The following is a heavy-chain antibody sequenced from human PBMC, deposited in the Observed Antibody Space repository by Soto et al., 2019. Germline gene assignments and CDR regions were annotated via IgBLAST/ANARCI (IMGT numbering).Heavy chain of an antibody. CDR2: IYTSGST. V-gene: IGHV4-61*02. Sequence: QVQLQESGPGLVKPSQTLSLTCTVSGGSISSGDYYWSWIRQPPGKGLEWIGRIYTSGSTNYNPSLKSRVTMSVDTSKNQFSLKLSSVTAAGTAVYYCARDNDFWSGQYYYGMDVWGQGTTVTVSS. D-gene: IGHD3-3*01. CDR1: GGSISSGDYY. J-gene: IGHJ6*02. CDR3: ARDNDFWSGQYYYGMDV.